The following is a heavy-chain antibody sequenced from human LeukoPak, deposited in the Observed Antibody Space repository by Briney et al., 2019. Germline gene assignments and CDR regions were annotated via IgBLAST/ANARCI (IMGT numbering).Heavy chain of an antibody. CDR2: ISSSSSYI. V-gene: IGHV3-21*01. CDR1: GFTFRSYS. Sequence: GGSLTLSCAASGFTFRSYSMNWVRQAPGKGLEWVSSISSSSSYIYYADSVKGRFTISRDNAKNSLYLQMNSLIAEDTAVYYCARGTTGDYYYYYGMDVWGKGTTVTVSS. D-gene: IGHD1-1*01. J-gene: IGHJ6*04. CDR3: ARGTTGDYYYYYGMDV.